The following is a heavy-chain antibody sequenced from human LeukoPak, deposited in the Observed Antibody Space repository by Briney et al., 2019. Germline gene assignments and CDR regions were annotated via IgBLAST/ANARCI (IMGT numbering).Heavy chain of an antibody. J-gene: IGHJ4*02. D-gene: IGHD2-21*02. CDR3: AKDLKAHIVVVTAADY. CDR1: GFTFSSYG. Sequence: GGSLRLSCAASGFTFSSYGMHWVRQAPGKGLEGVAVISYDGSNKYYAASVKGRFTISRDNSKNTLYLQMNSLRAEDTAVYYCAKDLKAHIVVVTAADYWGQGTLVTVSS. CDR2: ISYDGSNK. V-gene: IGHV3-30*18.